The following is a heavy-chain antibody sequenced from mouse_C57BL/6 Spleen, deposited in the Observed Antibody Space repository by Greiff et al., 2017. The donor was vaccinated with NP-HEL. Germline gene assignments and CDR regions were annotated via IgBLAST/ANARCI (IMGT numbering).Heavy chain of an antibody. D-gene: IGHD2-4*01. CDR2: INPNNGGT. Sequence: EVQLQQSGPELVKPGASVKISCKASGYTFTDYYMNWVKQSHGKSLEWIGDINPNNGGTSYNQKFKGKATLTVDKSSSTAYMELRSLTSEDSAVYYCARSTPYDYDGPLDYWGQGTTLTVSS. J-gene: IGHJ2*01. CDR3: ARSTPYDYDGPLDY. CDR1: GYTFTDYY. V-gene: IGHV1-26*01.